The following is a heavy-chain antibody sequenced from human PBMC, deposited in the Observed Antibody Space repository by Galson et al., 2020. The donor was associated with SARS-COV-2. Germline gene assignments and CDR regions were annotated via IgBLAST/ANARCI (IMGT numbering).Heavy chain of an antibody. D-gene: IGHD1-1*01. CDR3: ARTPSSTWNKLYYYYMDV. J-gene: IGHJ6*03. Sequence: SETLSLTCAVYGGSFSDHYWTWIRQPPGKGLEWIGDITHSGSTNYNPSLKSRVTMSVDTSKNQFSLKLRSVTAADTAVYYCARTPSSTWNKLYYYYMDVWGKGTTVTVFS. CDR1: GGSFSDHY. V-gene: IGHV4-34*01. CDR2: ITHSGST.